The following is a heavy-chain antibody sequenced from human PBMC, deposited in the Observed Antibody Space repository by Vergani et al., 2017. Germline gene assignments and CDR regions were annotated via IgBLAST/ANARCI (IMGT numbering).Heavy chain of an antibody. CDR2: VLFDGSNE. CDR1: GFPFNRYG. V-gene: IGHV3-30*02. J-gene: IGHJ4*02. CDR3: ASDLAYCHEGSCAL. D-gene: IGHD2-15*01. Sequence: QVQLVQSGGGVVQPGGSLRLSCVASGFPFNRYGMQWVRQAPGKGLGWVAYVLFDGSNEYYAGSVKGRFIVSRDNSNDTLYLQMDSLRTDYTAVYYCASDLAYCHEGSCALWGQGSVVTVSS.